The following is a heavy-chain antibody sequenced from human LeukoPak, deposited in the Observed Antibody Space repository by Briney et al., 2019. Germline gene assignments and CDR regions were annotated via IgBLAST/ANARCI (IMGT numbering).Heavy chain of an antibody. J-gene: IGHJ4*02. CDR2: IIPIFGTA. CDR1: GGTFSSYA. D-gene: IGHD2-2*01. V-gene: IGHV1-69*13. Sequence: ASVKVSCKASGGTFSSYAISWVRQAPGQGLEWMGGIIPIFGTANYAQKFQGRVTITADESTSTAYMELGSLRSEDTAVYYCARYCSSTSCYGYWGQGTLVTVSS. CDR3: ARYCSSTSCYGY.